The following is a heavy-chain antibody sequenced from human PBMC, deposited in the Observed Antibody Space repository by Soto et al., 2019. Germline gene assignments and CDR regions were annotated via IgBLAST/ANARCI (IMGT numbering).Heavy chain of an antibody. CDR2: IFPLTDIP. V-gene: IGHV1-69*02. J-gene: IGHJ4*02. Sequence: QVQLVQSGTEVKKPGSSVKVSCKASGGTFRNYPINWVRQAPGQGLEWMGSIFPLTDIPDYAQNFQARLPISADKSTSPAHMELSSLTSDDTAMYFCARGPLVVLNYFESWGQGTLVTVSS. CDR1: GGTFRNYP. CDR3: ARGPLVVLNYFES.